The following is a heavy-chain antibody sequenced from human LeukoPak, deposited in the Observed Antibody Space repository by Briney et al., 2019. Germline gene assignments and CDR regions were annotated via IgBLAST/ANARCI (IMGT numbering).Heavy chain of an antibody. CDR2: INPSGGST. V-gene: IGHV1-46*01. Sequence: ASVKVSCKASGYTFTSYYMHWVRQAPGQGLEWMGIINPSGGSTSYAQNFQGRVTMTRDTSINTAYMDLNRLRPDDTAVYYCATHPTTSSSWHTDYYFDYWGQGTLVTVSS. J-gene: IGHJ4*02. D-gene: IGHD6-13*01. CDR3: ATHPTTSSSWHTDYYFDY. CDR1: GYTFTSYY.